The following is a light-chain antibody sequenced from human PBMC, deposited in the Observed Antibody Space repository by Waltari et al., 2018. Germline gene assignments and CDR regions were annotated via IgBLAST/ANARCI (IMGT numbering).Light chain of an antibody. J-gene: IGLJ3*02. V-gene: IGLV8-61*01. CDR2: KAI. CDR1: SGSLFTTSY. CDR3: SIYMGSGIWV. Sequence: QTVVTQEPSLSVSPGGTVTLTCVLSSGSLFTTSYATWYQHTPGQAHRTSVYKAHPGRTPRPLVYKAIRGSSGVPVRFSGTILGNKAALTITGAQPEDESDYYCSIYMGSGIWVFGGGTKLTVL.